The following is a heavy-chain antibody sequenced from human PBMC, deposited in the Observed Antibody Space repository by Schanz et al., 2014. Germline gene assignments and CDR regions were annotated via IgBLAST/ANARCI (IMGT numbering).Heavy chain of an antibody. J-gene: IGHJ4*02. Sequence: VQLVESGGGVVQPGRSLRLSCAAYGFTLSSYWMSWVRQAPGKGLEWVANIKQHGNEKYYVDSVKGRFTISRDNAKISLYLQMNSLRAEDTAVYYCAKDLLYGAPMPLNHLDYWGQGTLVTVSS. CDR2: IKQHGNEK. CDR3: AKDLLYGAPMPLNHLDY. CDR1: GFTLSSYW. D-gene: IGHD2-2*01. V-gene: IGHV3-7*05.